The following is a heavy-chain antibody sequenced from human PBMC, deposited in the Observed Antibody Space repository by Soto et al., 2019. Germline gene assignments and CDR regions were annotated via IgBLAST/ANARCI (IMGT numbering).Heavy chain of an antibody. Sequence: ASVKVSCKASGYTFTSYYMHWVRQAPGQGLEWMGIINPSGGSTSYAQKFQGRVTTTRDTSTSTVYMELSSLRSEDTAVYFFAKDYFDYIWGIQVIDYYMDVWGKGTTVTVSS. J-gene: IGHJ6*03. CDR1: GYTFTSYY. CDR3: AKDYFDYIWGIQVIDYYMDV. V-gene: IGHV1-46*01. D-gene: IGHD3-16*01. CDR2: INPSGGST.